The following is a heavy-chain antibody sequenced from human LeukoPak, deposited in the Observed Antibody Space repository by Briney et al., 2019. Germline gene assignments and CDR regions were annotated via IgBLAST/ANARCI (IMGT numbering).Heavy chain of an antibody. CDR1: GGSISHYY. J-gene: IGHJ4*02. CDR2: IQYST. Sequence: SETLSLTCTVSGGSISHYYWNWIRQPPGKGLEWIGHIQYSTSYNPSLESRVTISVDSSKNQFSLKLDSVTAADTAVYYCARDLELGHWGQGILVIVSS. D-gene: IGHD6-13*01. V-gene: IGHV4-59*01. CDR3: ARDLELGH.